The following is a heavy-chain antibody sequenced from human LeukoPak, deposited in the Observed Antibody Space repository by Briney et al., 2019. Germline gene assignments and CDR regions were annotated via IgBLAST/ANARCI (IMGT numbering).Heavy chain of an antibody. D-gene: IGHD6-19*01. V-gene: IGHV4-59*06. CDR1: GGAVSSYY. J-gene: IGHJ4*02. CDR2: IYYSGST. Sequence: SETLSLTCTVSGGAVSSYYWSWIRQHPGKGLEWIGYIYYSGSTYYNPSLKSRVTISVDTSKNQFSLKLSSVTAADTAVYYCARMLINSSGWYFDYWGQGTLVTVSS. CDR3: ARMLINSSGWYFDY.